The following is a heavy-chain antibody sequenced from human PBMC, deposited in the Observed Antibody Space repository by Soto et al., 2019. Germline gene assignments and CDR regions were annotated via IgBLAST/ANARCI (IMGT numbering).Heavy chain of an antibody. J-gene: IGHJ4*02. CDR1: GFTFSSYA. Sequence: EVQLLESGGGLVQPGGSLRLSCAASGFTFSSYAMSWVRQAPGKGLEWVSAISGSGGSTYYADSVKGRFTISRDNSKNTLYLQMNSLRAEDTAVYYCANPRGSGYLNLDYWGQGTLVTVSS. D-gene: IGHD3-3*01. V-gene: IGHV3-23*01. CDR2: ISGSGGST. CDR3: ANPRGSGYLNLDY.